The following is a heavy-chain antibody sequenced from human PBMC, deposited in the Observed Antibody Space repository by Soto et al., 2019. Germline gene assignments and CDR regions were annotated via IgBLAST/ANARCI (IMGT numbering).Heavy chain of an antibody. V-gene: IGHV1-24*01. CDR1: GYTLTELS. J-gene: IGHJ5*02. CDR2: FDPEDGET. CDR3: ATAYITSSGYYYGRWFDP. D-gene: IGHD3-22*01. Sequence: ASVKVSCKVSGYTLTELSMHWVRQAPGKGLEWMGGFDPEDGETIYAQKFQGRVTMTEDTSTDTAYMELSSLRSEDTAVYYCATAYITSSGYYYGRWFDPWGQGTLVTVSS.